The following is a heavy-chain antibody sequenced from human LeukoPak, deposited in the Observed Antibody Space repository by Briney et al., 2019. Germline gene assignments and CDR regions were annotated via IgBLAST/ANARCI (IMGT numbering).Heavy chain of an antibody. CDR1: GFTFSSYE. Sequence: PGGSLRLSCAASGFTFSSYEMDWVRQAPGKGLEWVSYISSSGSTIYYADSVKGRFTISRDNAKNSLYLQMNSLRAEDTAVYYCARGMGYDYVWGSYRYTPFDYWGQGTLVTVSS. CDR3: ARGMGYDYVWGSYRYTPFDY. D-gene: IGHD3-16*02. V-gene: IGHV3-48*03. CDR2: ISSSGSTI. J-gene: IGHJ4*02.